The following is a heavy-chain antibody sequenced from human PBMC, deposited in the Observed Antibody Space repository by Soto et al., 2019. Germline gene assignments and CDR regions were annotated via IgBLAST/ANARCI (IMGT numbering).Heavy chain of an antibody. V-gene: IGHV3-23*01. CDR1: GFSFSSFA. CDR2: ISASFSGT. D-gene: IGHD2-15*01. Sequence: LRLSCVASGFSFSSFAMSWVRQSPGKGPEWISGISASFSGTYYADSVKGRFTISRGNSKNTLYLQMNSLRAEDTAIYYCAKEVVLRVFDSWGQGTLVTVSS. J-gene: IGHJ4*02. CDR3: AKEVVLRVFDS.